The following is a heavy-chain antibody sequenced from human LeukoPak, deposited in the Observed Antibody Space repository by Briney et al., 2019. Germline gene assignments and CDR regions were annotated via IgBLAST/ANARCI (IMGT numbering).Heavy chain of an antibody. V-gene: IGHV1-2*02. J-gene: IGHJ4*02. Sequence: ASVKVSFKASGYTFTGYYMHWVRQAPGQGLEWMGWINPNSGGTNYAQKFQGRVTMTRDTSISTAYMELSRLRSDDTAVYYCARDGVAAEAFDYWGQGTLVTVSS. D-gene: IGHD2-15*01. CDR1: GYTFTGYY. CDR2: INPNSGGT. CDR3: ARDGVAAEAFDY.